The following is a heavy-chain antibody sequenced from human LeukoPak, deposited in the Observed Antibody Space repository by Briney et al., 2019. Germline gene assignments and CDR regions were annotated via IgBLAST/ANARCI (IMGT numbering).Heavy chain of an antibody. CDR3: ARGERSGSFSDY. CDR1: GYSISSGYY. Sequence: SETLSLTCAVSGYSISSGYYWGWIRQPPGKGLEWIGSIYHSGSTYYNPSLKSRVTISVDTSKNQFSLKLSSVTAADTAVYYCARGERSGSFSDYWGQGTLVTVSS. CDR2: IYHSGST. D-gene: IGHD1-26*01. V-gene: IGHV4-38-2*01. J-gene: IGHJ4*02.